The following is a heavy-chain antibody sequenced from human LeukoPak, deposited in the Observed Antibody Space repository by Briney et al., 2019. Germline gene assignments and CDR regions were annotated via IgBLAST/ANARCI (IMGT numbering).Heavy chain of an antibody. Sequence: SETLSLTCTVSGGSISSSSYYWGWIRQPPGKGLEWIVSIYYSGSTYYNPSLKSRVTISVDTSKNQFSLKLSSVTAADTAVYYCARDRIAARLQGWFDPWGQGTLVTVSS. CDR1: GGSISSSSYY. CDR2: IYYSGST. D-gene: IGHD6-6*01. J-gene: IGHJ5*02. CDR3: ARDRIAARLQGWFDP. V-gene: IGHV4-39*07.